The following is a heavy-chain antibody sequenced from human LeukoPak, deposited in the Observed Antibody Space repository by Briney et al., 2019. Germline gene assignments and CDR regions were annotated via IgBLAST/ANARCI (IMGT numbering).Heavy chain of an antibody. V-gene: IGHV3-33*01. Sequence: PGGSLRLSCGTSGFSLWRHGMHWVRQAPGKGMEGVGVSWYGGSDYADSVKGRFTVSRDIFKNTMYLQMNSLRVEDTALYYCAREQATSGAAGAFDIWGQGTVVTVSS. CDR3: AREQATSGAAGAFDI. CDR1: GFSLWRHG. J-gene: IGHJ3*02. D-gene: IGHD6-19*01. CDR2: SWYGGSD.